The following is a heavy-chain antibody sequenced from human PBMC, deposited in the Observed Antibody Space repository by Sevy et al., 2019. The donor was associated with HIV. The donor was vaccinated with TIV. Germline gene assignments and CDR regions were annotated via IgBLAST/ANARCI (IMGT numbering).Heavy chain of an antibody. CDR2: VSWNSRNI. CDR3: AKDINRGCDGLNGYPYYYYFYGLDV. D-gene: IGHD2-21*01. V-gene: IGHV3-9*01. J-gene: IGHJ6*02. Sequence: GGSLRLSCAASGFPFNDHAMHWVRQVPGKGLEWVSGVSWNSRNIGYADSVKGRLTIPRDNANHFLYLEMKSLRPEDTPFYYCAKDINRGCDGLNGYPYYYYFYGLDVWGQGTTVTVSS. CDR1: GFPFNDHA.